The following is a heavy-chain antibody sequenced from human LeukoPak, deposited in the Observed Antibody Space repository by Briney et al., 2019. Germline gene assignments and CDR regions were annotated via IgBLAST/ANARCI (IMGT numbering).Heavy chain of an antibody. V-gene: IGHV3-7*01. CDR2: IKLDGSEK. CDR1: GFALSSYW. J-gene: IGHJ4*02. CDR3: ARVDSRWYIFDY. D-gene: IGHD6-13*01. Sequence: PGGALRLSCAASGFALSSYWLTSLRQPQGTGLDGEANIKLDGSEKYYVDSVKGRFTISRDDAKNSLFLQMSSLRAEDTAVYYCARVDSRWYIFDYWGQGTLVTVSS.